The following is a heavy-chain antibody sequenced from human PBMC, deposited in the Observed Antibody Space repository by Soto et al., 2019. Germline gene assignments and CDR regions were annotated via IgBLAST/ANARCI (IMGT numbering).Heavy chain of an antibody. CDR3: ASRTHHLDIYSCYGMDV. D-gene: IGHD1-1*01. Sequence: QVQLQESGPGLVKPSETLSLTCTVSGGSISSYYWSWIRQSPGRGLEWIGYISFTGSTNYNPSLKXRXTXSXXASKSQVSLNLSSVTAADTAVYYCASRTHHLDIYSCYGMDVWGQGTTITVSS. CDR2: ISFTGST. V-gene: IGHV4-59*08. J-gene: IGHJ6*02. CDR1: GGSISSYY.